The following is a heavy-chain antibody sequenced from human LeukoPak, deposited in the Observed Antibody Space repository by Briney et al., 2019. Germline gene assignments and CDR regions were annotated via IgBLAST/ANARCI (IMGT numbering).Heavy chain of an antibody. V-gene: IGHV1-69*13. CDR2: IIPIFGTA. J-gene: IGHJ4*02. D-gene: IGHD3-10*01. CDR3: AKTGGSGSYEFDY. CDR1: GGTFSSYA. Sequence: GASVTVSCKASGGTFSSYAISWVRQAPGQGLEWMGGIIPIFGTANYAQKFQGRVTITADESTSTAYMELSSLRSEDTAVYYCAKTGGSGSYEFDYWGQGTLVTVSS.